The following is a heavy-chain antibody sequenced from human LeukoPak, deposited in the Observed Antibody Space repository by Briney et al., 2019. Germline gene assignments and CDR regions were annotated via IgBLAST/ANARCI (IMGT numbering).Heavy chain of an antibody. Sequence: SETLSLTCTVSGGTISSTSYYWGWIRQPPGKGLEWIGYIYYSGSTNYNPSLKSRVTISVDTSKNQFSLKLSSVTAADTAVYYCASYSGYGLYFDYWGQGTLVTVSS. J-gene: IGHJ4*02. V-gene: IGHV4-61*05. D-gene: IGHD5-12*01. CDR3: ASYSGYGLYFDY. CDR2: IYYSGST. CDR1: GGTISSTSYY.